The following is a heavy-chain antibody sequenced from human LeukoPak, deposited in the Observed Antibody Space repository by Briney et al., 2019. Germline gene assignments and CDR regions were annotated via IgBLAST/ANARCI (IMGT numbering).Heavy chain of an antibody. CDR2: INHSGST. D-gene: IGHD4-17*01. CDR3: ASFDYGDTLYY. J-gene: IGHJ4*02. CDR1: GGSFSGYY. Sequence: SETLSPTCAVYGGSFSGYYWSWIRQPPGKGLEWIGEINHSGSTNYNPSLKSRVTISVDTSKNQFSLKLSSVTAADTAVYYCASFDYGDTLYYWGQGTLVTVSS. V-gene: IGHV4-34*01.